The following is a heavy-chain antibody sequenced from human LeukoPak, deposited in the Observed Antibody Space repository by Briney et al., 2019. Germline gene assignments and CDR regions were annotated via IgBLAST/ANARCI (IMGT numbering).Heavy chain of an antibody. V-gene: IGHV4-34*01. Sequence: SETLSLTCAVYGGSFSGYYWSWIRQPPGKGLEWIGEINHSGSTNYNPSLKSRVTISVDTSKNQFSLKLSSVTAADTAVYYCARDSRGVMARIDPWGQGTLVTVSS. CDR3: ARDSRGVMARIDP. J-gene: IGHJ5*02. D-gene: IGHD3-10*01. CDR2: INHSGST. CDR1: GGSFSGYY.